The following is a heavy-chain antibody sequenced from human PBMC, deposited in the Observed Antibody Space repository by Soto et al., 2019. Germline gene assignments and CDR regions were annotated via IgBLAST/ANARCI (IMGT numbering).Heavy chain of an antibody. D-gene: IGHD7-27*01. CDR1: GFSLTTSGVG. V-gene: IGHV2-5*02. CDR3: AHRGYMYGNWDHGYFDY. Sequence: QITLKESGPPRVKPTQTLALTCTFSGFSLTTSGVGVDWIRKTPGKALEWLAVIYWDDDKRYNPSLKNRLTITKDTSKNQVVLIMADMDPVDTGTYFCAHRGYMYGNWDHGYFDYWGQGTLVTVSS. CDR2: IYWDDDK. J-gene: IGHJ4*02.